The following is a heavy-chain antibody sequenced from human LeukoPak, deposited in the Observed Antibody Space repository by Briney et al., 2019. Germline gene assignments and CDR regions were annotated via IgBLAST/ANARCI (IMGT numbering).Heavy chain of an antibody. CDR3: AKTHGVYDYYYMDV. D-gene: IGHD6-13*01. Sequence: GRSLRLSCAASGFTFSSYGMHWVRQAPGKGLEWVAFIRYDGSNKYYADSVKGRFTISRDNSKNTLYLQMNSLRAEDTAVYYCAKTHGVYDYYYMDVWGKGTTVTVSS. CDR1: GFTFSSYG. J-gene: IGHJ6*03. V-gene: IGHV3-30*02. CDR2: IRYDGSNK.